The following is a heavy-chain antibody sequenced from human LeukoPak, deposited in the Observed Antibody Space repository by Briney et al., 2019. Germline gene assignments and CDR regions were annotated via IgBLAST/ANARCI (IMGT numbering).Heavy chain of an antibody. V-gene: IGHV5-51*01. D-gene: IGHD3-22*01. Sequence: GESLKISCKGSGYRFTSYWIVWVRQMPGKGLEYMGIIYPGDSDTRYSPSFQGQVTISADKSITTAYLQWSSLQASDTAMYYCARLAHSSQAYYFDHWGQGTLVTVSS. CDR1: GYRFTSYW. CDR2: IYPGDSDT. CDR3: ARLAHSSQAYYFDH. J-gene: IGHJ4*02.